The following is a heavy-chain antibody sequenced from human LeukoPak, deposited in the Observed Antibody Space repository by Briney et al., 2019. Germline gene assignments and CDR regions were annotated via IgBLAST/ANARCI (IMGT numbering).Heavy chain of an antibody. V-gene: IGHV3-30*01. Sequence: DSVKGRFTISRGNSKNTLYLQMKSLRAEDTAVYYCARGGRSSSWGLVYWGQGTLVTVSS. J-gene: IGHJ4*02. CDR3: ARGGRSSSWGLVY. D-gene: IGHD6-13*01.